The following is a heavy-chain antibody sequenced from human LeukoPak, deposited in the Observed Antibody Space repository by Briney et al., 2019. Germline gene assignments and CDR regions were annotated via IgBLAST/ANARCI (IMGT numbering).Heavy chain of an antibody. D-gene: IGHD3-9*01. CDR2: IYYSGST. CDR1: GYSISSGYY. J-gene: IGHJ5*02. V-gene: IGHV4-61*01. CDR3: ARARGLTYYDILTGYQGWFDP. Sequence: SETLSLTCTVSGYSISSGYYWSWIRQPPGKGLEWIGYIYYSGSTNYNPSLKSRVTISVDTSKNQFSLKLSSVTAADTAVYYCARARGLTYYDILTGYQGWFDPWGQGTLVTVSS.